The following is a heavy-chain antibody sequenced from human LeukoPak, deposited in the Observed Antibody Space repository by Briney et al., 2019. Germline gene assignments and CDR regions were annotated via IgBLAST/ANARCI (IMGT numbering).Heavy chain of an antibody. V-gene: IGHV1-2*02. Sequence: ASVKASCKASGYTFTGYYMHWVRQAPGQGLEWMGWINPNSGGTNYAQKFQGRVTMTRDTSISTAYMELSRLRSDDTAMYYCARARIAAAPDYWGQGTLVTVSS. CDR3: ARARIAAAPDY. CDR1: GYTFTGYY. D-gene: IGHD6-13*01. CDR2: INPNSGGT. J-gene: IGHJ4*02.